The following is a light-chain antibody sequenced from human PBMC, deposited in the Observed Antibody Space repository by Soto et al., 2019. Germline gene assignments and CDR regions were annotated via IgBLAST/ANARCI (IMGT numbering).Light chain of an antibody. CDR3: QQNYSGPLT. V-gene: IGKV1-39*01. Sequence: DIQMTQSPSSLSASVGDRVTITCRASQSISSYLNWYQQKPGKAPKLLIYAASSLQSGVPSRFSGSGSGTDFTLTITSLQPEDFATYYCQQNYSGPLTFGGGTKVDIK. CDR2: AAS. J-gene: IGKJ4*01. CDR1: QSISSY.